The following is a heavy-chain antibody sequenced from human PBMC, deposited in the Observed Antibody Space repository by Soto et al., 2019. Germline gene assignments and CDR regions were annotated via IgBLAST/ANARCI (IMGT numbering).Heavy chain of an antibody. CDR3: AKDPYGDYGVSYYYMDV. Sequence: GGSLILSCAASGFTFSSYAMSWVRQAPGKGLEWVSAISGSGGSTYYADSVKGRFTISRDNSKNTLYLQMNSLRAEDTAVYYCAKDPYGDYGVSYYYMDVWGKGTTVTVSS. D-gene: IGHD4-17*01. J-gene: IGHJ6*03. CDR1: GFTFSSYA. V-gene: IGHV3-23*01. CDR2: ISGSGGST.